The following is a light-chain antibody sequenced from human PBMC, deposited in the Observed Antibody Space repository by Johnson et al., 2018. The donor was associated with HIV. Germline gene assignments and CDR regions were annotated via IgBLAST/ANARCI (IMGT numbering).Light chain of an antibody. CDR1: SSNIGNNY. J-gene: IGLJ1*01. V-gene: IGLV1-51*01. CDR3: GTWDSSLSALYV. CDR2: DNN. Sequence: QSVLTQPPSVSAAPGQKVTISCSGSSSNIGNNYVSWYQQLSGTAPKLLIYDNNKRPSGIPDRFSGSKSGTSATLGITGLQTGDEADYYCGTWDSSLSALYVFGTGTKVTVL.